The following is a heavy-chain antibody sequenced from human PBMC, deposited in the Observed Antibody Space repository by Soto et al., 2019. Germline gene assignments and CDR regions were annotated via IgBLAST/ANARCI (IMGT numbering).Heavy chain of an antibody. Sequence: PGGSLRVSCAAAGLNFSSYSMNWVSQNTGKGLEWVSYISSSSSTIYYADSVKGRFTISRDNAKNSLYLQMNSLRAEDTAVYYCARDGKLLWFGELLGDYYYYYMDVWGKGTTVTVSS. CDR3: ARDGKLLWFGELLGDYYYYYMDV. J-gene: IGHJ6*03. CDR2: ISSSSSTI. D-gene: IGHD3-10*01. CDR1: GLNFSSYS. V-gene: IGHV3-48*01.